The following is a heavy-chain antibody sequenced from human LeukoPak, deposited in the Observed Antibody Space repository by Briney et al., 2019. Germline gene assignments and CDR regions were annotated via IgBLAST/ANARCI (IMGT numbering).Heavy chain of an antibody. CDR3: ARWGPLRDSSGMVDP. CDR2: IRYDGSNK. Sequence: GGSLRLSCAASGFTFSSYGMHWVRQAPGKGLEWVAFIRYDGSNKYYADSVKGRFTISRDNSKNTLYLHVNSLRPEDTAVYYCARWGPLRDSSGMVDPWGQGTLVTVSS. V-gene: IGHV3-30*02. J-gene: IGHJ5*02. D-gene: IGHD3-22*01. CDR1: GFTFSSYG.